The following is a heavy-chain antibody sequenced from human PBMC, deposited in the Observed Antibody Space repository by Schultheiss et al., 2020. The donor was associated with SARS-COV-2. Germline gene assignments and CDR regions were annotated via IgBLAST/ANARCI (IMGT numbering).Heavy chain of an antibody. D-gene: IGHD4-17*01. J-gene: IGHJ6*02. V-gene: IGHV3-53*01. CDR1: GFTVSSNY. CDR3: ARDRGGDYYYYYGMDV. Sequence: GALKISCAASGFTVSSNYMSWVRQAPGKGLEWVSVIYSGGSTYYADSVKGRFTISRDNSKNTLYLQMNSLRAEDTAVYYCARDRGGDYYYYYGMDVWGQGTTVTVSS. CDR2: IYSGGST.